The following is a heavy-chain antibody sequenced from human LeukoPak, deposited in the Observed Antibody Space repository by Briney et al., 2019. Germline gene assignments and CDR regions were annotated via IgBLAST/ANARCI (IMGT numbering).Heavy chain of an antibody. Sequence: GGSLTLSCAASGFTFSSYGMHWVRQAPGKGLEWVAVIWYDGSNKYYADSVKGRFTISRDNSKNTLYLQMNSLRAEDTAVYYCAKATRFLEWLLFAFDYWGQGTLVTVSS. CDR3: AKATRFLEWLLFAFDY. J-gene: IGHJ4*02. CDR2: IWYDGSNK. CDR1: GFTFSSYG. D-gene: IGHD3-3*01. V-gene: IGHV3-33*06.